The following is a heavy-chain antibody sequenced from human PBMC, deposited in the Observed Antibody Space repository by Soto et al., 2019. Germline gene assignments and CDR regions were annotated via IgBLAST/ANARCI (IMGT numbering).Heavy chain of an antibody. CDR2: ISWNSGSI. CDR1: GFTFDDYA. CDR3: AKKKAKTSAFDY. J-gene: IGHJ4*02. V-gene: IGHV3-9*01. Sequence: GGSLRLSCAASGFTFDDYAMHWVRQAPGKGLEWVSGISWNSGSIGYADSVKGRFTISRDNAKNSLYLQMNSLRAVDTALYYCAKKKAKTSAFDYWGQGTLVTVSS. D-gene: IGHD1-26*01.